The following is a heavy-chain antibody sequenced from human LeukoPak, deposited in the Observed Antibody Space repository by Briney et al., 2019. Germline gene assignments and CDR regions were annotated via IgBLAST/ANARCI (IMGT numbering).Heavy chain of an antibody. D-gene: IGHD4-11*01. CDR3: ATYSNFRFDF. J-gene: IGHJ4*02. Sequence: GGSLRLSCAASGFTFSRFTMNWVRQAPGKGLEWVSSIGSNSIYIYYADSVKGRFTISRDNAKNSLYLQMNSLRAEDTAVYYCATYSNFRFDFWGQGTLVTVSS. CDR2: IGSNSIYI. V-gene: IGHV3-21*04. CDR1: GFTFSRFT.